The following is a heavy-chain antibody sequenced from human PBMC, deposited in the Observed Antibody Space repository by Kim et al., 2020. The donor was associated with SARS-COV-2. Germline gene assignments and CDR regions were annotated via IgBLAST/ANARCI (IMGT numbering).Heavy chain of an antibody. CDR1: GGTFSSYA. CDR3: ARGNSYYDILTGYSRGANYYGMDV. D-gene: IGHD3-9*01. CDR2: IIPIFGTA. Sequence: SVKVSCKASGGTFSSYAISWVRQAPGQGLEWMGGIIPIFGTANYAQKFQGRVTITADESTSTAYMELSSLRSEDTAVYYCARGNSYYDILTGYSRGANYYGMDVWGQGTTFTVSS. V-gene: IGHV1-69*13. J-gene: IGHJ6*02.